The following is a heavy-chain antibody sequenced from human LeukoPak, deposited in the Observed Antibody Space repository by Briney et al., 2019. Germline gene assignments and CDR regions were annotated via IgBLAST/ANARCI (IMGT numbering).Heavy chain of an antibody. CDR2: IKQDGSEK. CDR3: ARDQPTTDYDFWSGYYPGWDY. Sequence: GGSLRLSCAASGFTFSSYWMSWVRQAPGKGLEWVANIKQDGSEKYYVDSVKGRFTISRDNAKNSLYLRMNSLRAEDTAVYYCARDQPTTDYDFWSGYYPGWDYWGQGTLVTVSS. V-gene: IGHV3-7*01. D-gene: IGHD3-3*01. CDR1: GFTFSSYW. J-gene: IGHJ4*02.